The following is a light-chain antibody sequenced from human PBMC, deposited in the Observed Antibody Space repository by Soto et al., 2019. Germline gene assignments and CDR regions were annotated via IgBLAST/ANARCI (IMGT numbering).Light chain of an antibody. CDR2: ATS. CDR1: QNINSY. J-gene: IGKJ4*01. V-gene: IGKV1-9*01. CDR3: QQYDSYWLT. Sequence: DIQMTQSPSSLSASVGDRVTIPCRASQNINSYLNWYQHKPGNAPKLLIYATSTLQSGVPSRFSGSGSGTEFTLTISSLQPDDFASYYCQQYDSYWLTFGGGTKVDI.